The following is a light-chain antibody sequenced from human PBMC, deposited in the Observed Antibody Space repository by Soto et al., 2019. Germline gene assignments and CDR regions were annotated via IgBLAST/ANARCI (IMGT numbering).Light chain of an antibody. Sequence: EIVLTQSPGTLSLSPVERATLSCRASQSVLSNNLAWYQQKPGQSPRLLVHDASSRATGIPDRFSGSGSGTDFTLTISRLEPEDFGVYYCQQYDTSPLTFGPGTKVDIK. J-gene: IGKJ3*01. V-gene: IGKV3-20*01. CDR3: QQYDTSPLT. CDR2: DAS. CDR1: QSVLSNN.